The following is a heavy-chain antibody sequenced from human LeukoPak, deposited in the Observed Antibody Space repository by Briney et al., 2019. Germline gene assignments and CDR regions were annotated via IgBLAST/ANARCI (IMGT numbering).Heavy chain of an antibody. V-gene: IGHV4-61*05. CDR3: AGHHPRNTVDF. CDR1: GGSINSSRFY. D-gene: IGHD2/OR15-2a*01. J-gene: IGHJ4*02. CDR2: ISDIGSI. Sequence: SETLSLTCTVSGGSINSSRFYWGWIRQPPGKGLEWIAYISDIGSINYNPSLKSRVTISLDTSKNQFSLKLSSVTAADTAVYYCAGHHPRNTVDFWGQGTLVTVSS.